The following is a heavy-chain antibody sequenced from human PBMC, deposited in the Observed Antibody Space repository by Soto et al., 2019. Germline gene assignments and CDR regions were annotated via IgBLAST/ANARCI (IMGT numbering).Heavy chain of an antibody. J-gene: IGHJ6*02. V-gene: IGHV1-69*01. Sequence: QVQLVQSGAEVKKPGSSVKVSCKASGGTFSSYAISWVRQAPGQGLEWMGGIIPIFGTANYAQKFQGRVTITADESTSIAYMELSSLSSEDTAVYYCARCFPDTAMGMDVPASAYYYCMDVWGQGTTVTVSS. D-gene: IGHD5-18*01. CDR2: IIPIFGTA. CDR1: GGTFSSYA. CDR3: ARCFPDTAMGMDVPASAYYYCMDV.